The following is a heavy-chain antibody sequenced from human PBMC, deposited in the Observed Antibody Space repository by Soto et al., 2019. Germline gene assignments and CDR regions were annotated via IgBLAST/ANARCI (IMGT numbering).Heavy chain of an antibody. J-gene: IGHJ5*02. CDR3: ATGPVTFSPAGYSVNWFDP. CDR2: TYIGGMT. V-gene: IGHV4-39*01. Sequence: SETLSLTCTVSGASFTDGSLFWGWIRQSPGKGVEWIASTYIGGMTYYNPSLRSRVTISVDTSKSQFSLRLNSVTAADTAVYYCATGPVTFSPAGYSVNWFDPWGHGTLVTVSS. CDR1: GASFTDGSLF. D-gene: IGHD3-9*01.